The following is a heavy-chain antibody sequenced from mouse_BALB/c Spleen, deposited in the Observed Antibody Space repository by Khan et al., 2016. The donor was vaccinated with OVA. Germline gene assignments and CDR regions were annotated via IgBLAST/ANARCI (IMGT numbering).Heavy chain of an antibody. D-gene: IGHD1-1*01. CDR1: GYSITSGYS. CDR3: ARSGTTVVAYWYFDV. V-gene: IGHV3-1*02. CDR2: IHYSGST. J-gene: IGHJ1*01. Sequence: EVQLQESGPDLVKPSQSLSLTCTVTGYSITSGYSWHWSRQFPGNKLEWMGYIHYSGSTNYNPSLKSRISITRDTSKNQFFLQLTSMTTEDTATYYCARSGTTVVAYWYFDVWGARTTVTVSS.